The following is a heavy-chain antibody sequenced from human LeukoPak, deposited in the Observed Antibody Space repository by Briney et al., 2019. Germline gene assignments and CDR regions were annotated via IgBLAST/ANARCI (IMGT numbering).Heavy chain of an antibody. Sequence: GGSLRLSCSASGFTFSSYVMTWVRQAPGQGLELVSAISGSGGDTHYADSVKARFTISRDNSKNTLYLQMNSLRAEDTAVYYCAKKEAMIRGVPYYYDFWGQGTLVTVSS. CDR2: ISGSGGDT. CDR3: AKKEAMIRGVPYYYDF. D-gene: IGHD3-10*01. V-gene: IGHV3-23*01. CDR1: GFTFSSYV. J-gene: IGHJ4*02.